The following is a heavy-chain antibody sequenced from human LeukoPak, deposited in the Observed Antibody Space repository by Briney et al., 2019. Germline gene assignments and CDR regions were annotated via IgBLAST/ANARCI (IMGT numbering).Heavy chain of an antibody. CDR1: GVSISSSSYY. V-gene: IGHV4-39*07. D-gene: IGHD4-23*01. Sequence: SETLSLTCTVSGVSISSSSYYWGWIRQPPGKGLEWIGSIYYSGSTNYNPSLKSRVTISVDKFKNQFSLKLSSVTAADTAVYYCARKDYGGRPRGFDPWGQGTLVTVSS. CDR3: ARKDYGGRPRGFDP. CDR2: IYYSGST. J-gene: IGHJ5*02.